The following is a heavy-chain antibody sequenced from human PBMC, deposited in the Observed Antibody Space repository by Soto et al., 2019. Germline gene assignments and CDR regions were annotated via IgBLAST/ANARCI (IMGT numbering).Heavy chain of an antibody. CDR1: GFTFSSYG. CDR2: ISYDGSNT. V-gene: IGHV3-30*03. J-gene: IGHJ3*02. D-gene: IGHD7-27*01. Sequence: ESGGGVVQPGRSLRLSCAASGFTFSSYGMHWVRQAPGSGLEWVAVISYDGSNTYSPDSVRGRFTVSRDNSNNTLYLQMKSLSPEDTAIYYCATGDPKDAFDIWGQGTIVTVSS. CDR3: ATGDPKDAFDI.